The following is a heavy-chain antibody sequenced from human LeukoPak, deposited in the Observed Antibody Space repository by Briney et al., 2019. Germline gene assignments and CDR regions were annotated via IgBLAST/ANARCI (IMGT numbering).Heavy chain of an antibody. CDR3: AKGKQWLEGDY. CDR1: GFTFGDYA. V-gene: IGHV3-23*01. J-gene: IGHJ4*02. Sequence: GGSLRLSCTASGFTFGDYAMSWVRQAPGKGLEWVSAISGSGGSTYYADSVKGRFTISRDNSKNTLYLQMNSLRAEDTAVYYCAKGKQWLEGDYWGQGTLVTVSS. CDR2: ISGSGGST. D-gene: IGHD6-19*01.